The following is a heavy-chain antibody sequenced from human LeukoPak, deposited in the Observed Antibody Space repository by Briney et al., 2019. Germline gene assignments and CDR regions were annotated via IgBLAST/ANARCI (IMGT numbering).Heavy chain of an antibody. CDR1: GFTFSSYW. V-gene: IGHV3-7*01. D-gene: IGHD2-21*02. J-gene: IGHJ6*02. Sequence: GGSLRLSCAASGFTFSSYWMSWVRQAPVKGLEWVANIKQDGSEKYYVDSVKGRFTISRDNAKNSLYLQMNSLRAEDTAVYYCARDGCKGDCYYYYYGMDVWGQGTTVTVSS. CDR2: IKQDGSEK. CDR3: ARDGCKGDCYYYYYGMDV.